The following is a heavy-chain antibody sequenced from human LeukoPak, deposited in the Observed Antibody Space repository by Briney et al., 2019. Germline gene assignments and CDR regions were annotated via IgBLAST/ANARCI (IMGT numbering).Heavy chain of an antibody. CDR3: ARRPRYSSGWYGGRGGYYYYGMDV. CDR1: GGSFSGYY. V-gene: IGHV4-34*01. J-gene: IGHJ6*02. D-gene: IGHD6-19*01. CDR2: INHSGGT. Sequence: PSETLSLTCAVYGGSFSGYYWSWIRQPPGKGLEWIGEINHSGGTNYNPSLKSRVTISVDTSKNQFSLKLSSVTAADTAVYYCARRPRYSSGWYGGRGGYYYYGMDVWGQGTTVTVSS.